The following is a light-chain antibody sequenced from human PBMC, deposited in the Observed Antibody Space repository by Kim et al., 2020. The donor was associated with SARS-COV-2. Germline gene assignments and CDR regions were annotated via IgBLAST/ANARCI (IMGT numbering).Light chain of an antibody. CDR2: DAS. J-gene: IGKJ2*02. CDR3: QQRSNWPCT. Sequence: EIVLTQSPATLSLSPGERATLSCRASQSVSSYLAWYQQKPGQAPRLLIYDASNRATGIPARFSGSGSGTDFTLTISSLEPEDFAVYYCQQRSNWPCTFGQGTKLEI. CDR1: QSVSSY. V-gene: IGKV3-11*01.